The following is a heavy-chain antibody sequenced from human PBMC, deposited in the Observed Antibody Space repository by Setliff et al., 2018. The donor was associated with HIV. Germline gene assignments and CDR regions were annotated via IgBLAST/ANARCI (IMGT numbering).Heavy chain of an antibody. CDR3: ARVGDYYDSSGYYGPLDY. CDR2: IYPGDSDP. V-gene: IGHV5-51*01. D-gene: IGHD3-22*01. CDR1: GYSFTSYW. J-gene: IGHJ4*02. Sequence: GESLKISCKGSGYSFTSYWIGWVRQMPGKGLEWMGIIYPGDSDPRYSPSFQGQVTISADKSISTAYLQWSSLKASDTAMYYCARVGDYYDSSGYYGPLDYWGQGTLVTVSS.